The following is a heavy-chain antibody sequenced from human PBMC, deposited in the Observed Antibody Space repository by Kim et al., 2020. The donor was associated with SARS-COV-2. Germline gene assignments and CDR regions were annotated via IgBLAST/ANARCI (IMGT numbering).Heavy chain of an antibody. CDR3: AVGSSWSTPAMGFDY. J-gene: IGHJ4*02. CDR1: GYSFRSYW. D-gene: IGHD6-13*01. V-gene: IGHV5-51*01. Sequence: GESLKISCKGSGYSFRSYWIGWVRQMPGKGLEWMGIIYPGDSDTRYSPSIQGQVTISADKSISIAYLQWSSLKASDTAMYYCAVGSSWSTPAMGFDYWGQGTLVTVSS. CDR2: IYPGDSDT.